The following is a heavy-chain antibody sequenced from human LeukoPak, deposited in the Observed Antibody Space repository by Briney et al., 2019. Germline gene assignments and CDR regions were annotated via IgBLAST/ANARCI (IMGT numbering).Heavy chain of an antibody. CDR2: INPSGGST. D-gene: IGHD3-3*01. Sequence: ASVKVSCKASGYTFTSYYMHWERQAPGQGLEWMGIINPSGGSTSYAQKFQGRVTMTRDTSTSTVYMELSSLRSEDTAVYYCARAVLPYYDFWSGYSHWGQGTLVTVSS. V-gene: IGHV1-46*01. CDR3: ARAVLPYYDFWSGYSH. J-gene: IGHJ4*02. CDR1: GYTFTSYY.